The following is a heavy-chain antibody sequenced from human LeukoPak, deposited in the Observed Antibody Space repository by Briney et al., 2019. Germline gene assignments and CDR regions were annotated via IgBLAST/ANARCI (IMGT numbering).Heavy chain of an antibody. V-gene: IGHV5-51*07. J-gene: IGHJ4*02. CDR1: GYTFSSYW. CDR2: IYPGDSDT. CDR3: ARQNDFRLDY. Sequence: GESLKISCKGSGYTFSSYWIGWVHQMPGKGLEWMGIIYPGDSDTRYSPSLQGQVTISVDTSIGTAYLQWSSLKASDTAIYYCARQNDFRLDYWGQGTLVTVSS. D-gene: IGHD3-3*01.